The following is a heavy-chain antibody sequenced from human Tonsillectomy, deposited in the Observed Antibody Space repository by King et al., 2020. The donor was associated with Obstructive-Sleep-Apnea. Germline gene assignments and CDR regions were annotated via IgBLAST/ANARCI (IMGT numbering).Heavy chain of an antibody. D-gene: IGHD4-23*01. J-gene: IGHJ4*02. V-gene: IGHV4-59*01. CDR3: ARGEDYTVVRGPFDY. Sequence: VQLQESGPRLVKTSETLSLTCTVSGGSISGYYWNWIRQPPGKGLEWIGYIYYSGRTNYNPSLESRVTMSVATSKNQFSMMLTSVSAADTAVYFWARGEDYTVVRGPFDYWGQGTLVTVSS. CDR1: GGSISGYY. CDR2: IYYSGRT.